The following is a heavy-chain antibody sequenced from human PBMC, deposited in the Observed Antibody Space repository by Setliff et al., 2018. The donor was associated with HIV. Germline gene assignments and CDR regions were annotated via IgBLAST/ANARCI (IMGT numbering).Heavy chain of an antibody. CDR1: GGSISSASYY. CDR3: ARAISPQYYGSSGYYLA. CDR2: IYTSGST. V-gene: IGHV4-61*02. Sequence: PSETLSLTCTVSGGSISSASYYRSWIRQPAGKGLEWIGRIYTSGSTNYNPSLKSRVTISVDTSKNQFSLKLNSVTAADTAVYYCARAISPQYYGSSGYYLAWGQGTLVTVSS. D-gene: IGHD3-22*01. J-gene: IGHJ5*02.